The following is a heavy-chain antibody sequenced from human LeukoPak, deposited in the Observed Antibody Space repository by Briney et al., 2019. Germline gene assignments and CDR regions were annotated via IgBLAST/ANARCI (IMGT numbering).Heavy chain of an antibody. CDR1: GFTFSSYG. D-gene: IGHD3-22*01. V-gene: IGHV3-33*01. J-gene: IGHJ4*02. CDR2: IWYDGSNK. Sequence: GGSLRLSCAASGFTFSSYGMHWVRQAPGKGLEVDAVIWYDGSNKYYADSVKARLTISRDNSKNTLYLQMNSLRGEATAVYYCARDFLATYYYDSSGFFDYWGQGTLVTVSS. CDR3: ARDFLATYYYDSSGFFDY.